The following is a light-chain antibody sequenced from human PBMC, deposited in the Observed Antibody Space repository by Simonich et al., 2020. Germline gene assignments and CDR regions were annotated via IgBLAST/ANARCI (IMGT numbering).Light chain of an antibody. CDR2: WAS. Sequence: DIVMTQSPDSLAVSLGERATINCKSSQSVLYSSNNKNELAWYPQKPGQPPKLLIYWASTREAGVPDRFSGSGSGTDFTLTISSLQAEDVAVYYCQQYYSTPYTFGQGTKLEIK. J-gene: IGKJ2*01. V-gene: IGKV4-1*01. CDR1: QSVLYSSNNKNE. CDR3: QQYYSTPYT.